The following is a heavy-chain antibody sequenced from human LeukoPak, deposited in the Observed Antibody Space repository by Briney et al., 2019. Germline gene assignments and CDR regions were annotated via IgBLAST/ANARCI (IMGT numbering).Heavy chain of an antibody. D-gene: IGHD3-3*01. J-gene: IGHJ4*02. Sequence: SETLSLTCTVSGGSISSYYWSWIRQPPGKGLEWIGEINHSGSTNYNPFLKSRVTISVDTSKNQFSLKLSSVTAADTAVYYCARANLPDYDFWSGATIYYFDYWGQGTLVTVSS. V-gene: IGHV4-34*01. CDR2: INHSGST. CDR1: GGSISSYY. CDR3: ARANLPDYDFWSGATIYYFDY.